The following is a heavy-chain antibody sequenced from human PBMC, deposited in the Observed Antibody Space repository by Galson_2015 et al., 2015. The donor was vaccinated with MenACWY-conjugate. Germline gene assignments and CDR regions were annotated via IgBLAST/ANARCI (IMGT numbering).Heavy chain of an antibody. CDR3: ARERAGYYYDY. CDR2: ITSSGDAV. V-gene: IGHV3-21*01. J-gene: IGHJ4*02. Sequence: SLRLSCAASGFTFSSYSMIWVRQAPGKGLEWVPAITSSGDAVFYADSVKGRLTISRDNAKNSLYLHLNSLTGEDTAVFYCARERAGYYYDYWGQGTLVAVSS. D-gene: IGHD2-21*01. CDR1: GFTFSSYS.